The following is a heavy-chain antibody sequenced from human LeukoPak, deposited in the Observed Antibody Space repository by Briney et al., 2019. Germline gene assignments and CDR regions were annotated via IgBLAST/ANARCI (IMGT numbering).Heavy chain of an antibody. CDR2: ISTSSGTK. CDR1: GFTLSSFA. J-gene: IGHJ4*02. V-gene: IGHV3-48*04. Sequence: PGGSLRLSCAASGFTLSSFAMNWVRQTPEKGLEWVSYISTSSGTKYYADSAKGRFTISRDNAKNSLFLQMNSLRVDDTAVYYCARKVLTGTTRGSFDSWGQGTLVTVSS. CDR3: ARKVLTGTTRGSFDS. D-gene: IGHD1-14*01.